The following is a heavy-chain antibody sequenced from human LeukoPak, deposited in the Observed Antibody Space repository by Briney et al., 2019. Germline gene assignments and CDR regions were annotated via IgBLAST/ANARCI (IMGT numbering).Heavy chain of an antibody. CDR1: RHTFTGYY. Sequence: ASVKVSCKASRHTFTGYYMHWVRQAPGQGLEWMGWINPNSGATKYAQKFQGRVTLTTDTSISTAYMQLRSLKSDDTAVYYCARGTTDAYWGQGTPVTVSS. J-gene: IGHJ4*02. CDR3: ARGTTDAY. CDR2: INPNSGAT. V-gene: IGHV1-2*02. D-gene: IGHD1-1*01.